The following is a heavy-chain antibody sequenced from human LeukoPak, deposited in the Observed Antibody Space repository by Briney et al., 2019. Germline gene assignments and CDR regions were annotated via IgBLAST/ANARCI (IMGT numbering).Heavy chain of an antibody. J-gene: IGHJ4*02. D-gene: IGHD6-6*01. V-gene: IGHV3-30-3*01. CDR1: GFTFSSYA. CDR3: ARDRSSSSNY. CDR2: ISYDGSNK. Sequence: GRSLRLSCAASGFTFSSYAMHWVRQAPDKGLEWVAVISYDGSNKYYADSVKGRFTISRDNSKNTLYLQMNSLRAEDTAVYYCARDRSSSSNYWGQGTLVTVSS.